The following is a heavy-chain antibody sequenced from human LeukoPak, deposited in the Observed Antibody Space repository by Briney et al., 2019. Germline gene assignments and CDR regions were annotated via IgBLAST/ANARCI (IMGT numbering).Heavy chain of an antibody. CDR3: ARDQTPHYYDSSGYYRNDAFDI. J-gene: IGHJ3*02. D-gene: IGHD3-22*01. V-gene: IGHV3-48*02. CDR2: ISSSSSTI. CDR1: GFSVSNYG. Sequence: PGGSLRLSCAASGFSVSNYGMSWVRQAPGKGLEWVSYISSSSSTIYYADSVKGRFTISRDNAKNSLYLQMNSLRDEDTAVYYCARDQTPHYYDSSGYYRNDAFDIWGQGTMVTVSS.